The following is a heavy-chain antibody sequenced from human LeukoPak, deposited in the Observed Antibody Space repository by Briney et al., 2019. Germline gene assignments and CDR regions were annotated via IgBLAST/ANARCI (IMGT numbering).Heavy chain of an antibody. CDR2: IYYSGST. CDR1: GGSISSYY. D-gene: IGHD2-2*01. V-gene: IGHV4-59*06. CDR3: AIESLYCSSTSCDKYFDY. Sequence: SETLSLTCTVSGGSISSYYWSWIRQPPGKGLEWIGYIYYSGSTYYNPSLKSRVTISVDTSKNQFSLKLSSVTAADTAVYYCAIESLYCSSTSCDKYFDYWGQGTLVTVSS. J-gene: IGHJ4*02.